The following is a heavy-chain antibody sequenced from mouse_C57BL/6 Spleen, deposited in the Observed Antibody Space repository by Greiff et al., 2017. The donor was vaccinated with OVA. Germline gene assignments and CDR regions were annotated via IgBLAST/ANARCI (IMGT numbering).Heavy chain of an antibody. D-gene: IGHD2-3*01. V-gene: IGHV1-18*01. CDR1: GYTFTDYN. J-gene: IGHJ1*03. CDR3: ARFEDGYYDWYFDV. CDR2: INPNNGGT. Sequence: VQLQQSGPELVKPGASVKIPCKASGYTFTDYNMDWVKQSHGKSLEWIGDINPNNGGTIYNQKFKGKATLTVDKSSSTAYMELRSLTSEDTAVYYCARFEDGYYDWYFDVWGTGTTVTVSS.